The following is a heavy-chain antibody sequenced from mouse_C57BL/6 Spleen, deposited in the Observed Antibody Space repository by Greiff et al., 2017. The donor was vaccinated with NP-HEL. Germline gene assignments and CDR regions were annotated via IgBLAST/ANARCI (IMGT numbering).Heavy chain of an antibody. J-gene: IGHJ2*01. CDR1: GFTFSDYG. CDR2: ISSGSSTI. D-gene: IGHD2-1*01. CDR3: ARGMFYYGNYVQFDY. Sequence: EVKLMESGGGLVKPGGSLKLSCAASGFTFSDYGMHWVRQAPEKGLEWAAYISSGSSTIYYADTVKGRFTISRDNAKNTLFLQMTSLRSEDTAMYYCARGMFYYGNYVQFDYWGKGTTLTVAS. V-gene: IGHV5-17*01.